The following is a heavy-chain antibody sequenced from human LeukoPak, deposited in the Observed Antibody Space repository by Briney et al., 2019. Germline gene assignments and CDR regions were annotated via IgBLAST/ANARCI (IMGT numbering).Heavy chain of an antibody. J-gene: IGHJ4*02. CDR3: AREGYDFWSGPRLFDY. V-gene: IGHV1-18*01. CDR2: ISAYNGNT. CDR1: GYTFTSYG. Sequence: ASVKVSCKASGYTFTSYGISWVRQAPGQGLEWMGWISAYNGNTNYAQKLQGRVTMTTDTSTSTAYMELRSLRSDDTAVYYCAREGYDFWSGPRLFDYWGQGTLVTVSS. D-gene: IGHD3-3*01.